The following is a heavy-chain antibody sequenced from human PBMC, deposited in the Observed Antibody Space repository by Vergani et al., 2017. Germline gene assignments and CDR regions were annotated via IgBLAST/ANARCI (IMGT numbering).Heavy chain of an antibody. J-gene: IGHJ4*02. Sequence: QLQLQESGPGLVKPPETLSLTCAVSGASIGSTSDYWAWIRQPPGKGLEWIATIYYSGTTYYNPSLKSRVTISIDTSKNQFSLKLTSVTATDTAMYYCAKQYASGSYKHWGQGTLVTVSS. CDR2: IYYSGTT. CDR1: GASIGSTSDY. D-gene: IGHD3-10*01. V-gene: IGHV4-39*01. CDR3: AKQYASGSYKH.